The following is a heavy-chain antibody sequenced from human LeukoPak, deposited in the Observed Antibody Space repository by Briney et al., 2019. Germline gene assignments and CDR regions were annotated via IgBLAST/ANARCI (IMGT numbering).Heavy chain of an antibody. Sequence: GGSLRLSCAASGFTFSSYGMHWVRQAPGKGLERVAVISYDGSNKYYADSVKGRFTISRDNSKNTLYLQMNSLRAEDTAVYYCAKSLSGAYYFDYWGQGTLVTVSS. D-gene: IGHD1-26*01. J-gene: IGHJ4*02. CDR1: GFTFSSYG. CDR3: AKSLSGAYYFDY. CDR2: ISYDGSNK. V-gene: IGHV3-30*18.